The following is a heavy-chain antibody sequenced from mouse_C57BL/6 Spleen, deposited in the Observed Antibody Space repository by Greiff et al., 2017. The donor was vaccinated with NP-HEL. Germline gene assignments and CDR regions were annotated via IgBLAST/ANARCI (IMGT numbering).Heavy chain of an antibody. Sequence: SGPELVKPGASVKIPCKASGYTFTDYNMDWVKQSHGKSLEWIGDINPNNGGTIYNQKFKGKATLTVDKSSSTAYMELRSLTSEDTAVYYCAREGAYGSSLTWFAYWGQGTLVTVSA. D-gene: IGHD1-1*01. CDR1: GYTFTDYN. CDR3: AREGAYGSSLTWFAY. J-gene: IGHJ3*01. V-gene: IGHV1-18*01. CDR2: INPNNGGT.